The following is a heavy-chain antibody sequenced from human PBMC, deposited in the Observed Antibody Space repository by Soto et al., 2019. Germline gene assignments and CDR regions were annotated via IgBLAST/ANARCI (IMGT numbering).Heavy chain of an antibody. V-gene: IGHV4-39*01. J-gene: IGHJ5*02. Sequence: SETLSLTCIVSGGSISSSSYYWGWIRQPPGKGLEWIGSIYYSGSTYYNPSLKSRVTISVDTSKNQFSLKLSSVTAADTAVFYCARNRARNWFDPWGQGTIVTVSS. D-gene: IGHD6-6*01. CDR3: ARNRARNWFDP. CDR1: GGSISSSSYY. CDR2: IYYSGST.